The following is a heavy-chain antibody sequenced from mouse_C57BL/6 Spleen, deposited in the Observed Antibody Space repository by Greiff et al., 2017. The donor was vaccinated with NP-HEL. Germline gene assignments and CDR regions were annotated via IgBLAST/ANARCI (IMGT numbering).Heavy chain of an antibody. V-gene: IGHV6-3*01. CDR1: GFTFSNYW. Sequence: EVQGVESGGGLVQPGGSMKLSCVASGFTFSNYWMNWVRQSPEKGLEWVAQIRLKSDNYATHYAESVKGRFTVSRDDSKSSVYLQMNNLRAEDTGIYYCTKATVVPFAYWGQGTLVTVSA. J-gene: IGHJ3*01. D-gene: IGHD1-1*01. CDR3: TKATVVPFAY. CDR2: IRLKSDNYAT.